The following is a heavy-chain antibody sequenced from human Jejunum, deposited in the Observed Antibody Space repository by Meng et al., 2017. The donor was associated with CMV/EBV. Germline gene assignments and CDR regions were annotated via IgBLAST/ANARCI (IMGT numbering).Heavy chain of an antibody. Sequence: ATSGFTFSTYSMGWVRQAPGKGLEWVSFISISSCIYYADSVKGRFTISRDNAKNSLYLQMNSLRAEDTAVYYCARVVKGGNYLDYWGQGTLVTVSS. J-gene: IGHJ4*02. V-gene: IGHV3-21*01. CDR2: ISISSCI. D-gene: IGHD4-23*01. CDR1: GFTFSTYS. CDR3: ARVVKGGNYLDY.